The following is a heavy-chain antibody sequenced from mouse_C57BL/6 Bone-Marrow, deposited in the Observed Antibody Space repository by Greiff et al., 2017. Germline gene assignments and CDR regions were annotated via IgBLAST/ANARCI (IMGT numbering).Heavy chain of an antibody. V-gene: IGHV5-6*01. D-gene: IGHD1-1*01. Sequence: EVQGVESGGDLVKPGGSLKLSCAASGFTFSSYGMSWVRQTPDKRLEWVATISSGGSYTYYPASVKGRFTISRDNAKNTLYLQMSSLKSEDTAMYYCARHYYYGSSYYYAMDYWGQGTSVTVSS. CDR1: GFTFSSYG. CDR3: ARHYYYGSSYYYAMDY. CDR2: ISSGGSYT. J-gene: IGHJ4*01.